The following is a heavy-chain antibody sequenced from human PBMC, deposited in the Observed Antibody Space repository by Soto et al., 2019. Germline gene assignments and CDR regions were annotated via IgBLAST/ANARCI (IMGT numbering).Heavy chain of an antibody. Sequence: QVKLQESGPGLVKPSQTLSLSCSVSGVSITTSGQYWNWVRQRPGSSLEWIGYIASSSTTYYNLTLKSRHGMSVEPLTSQIPPNLSSVTAADPALYFGALVMFMDVCGRGTTVTVSS. J-gene: IGHJ6*03. V-gene: IGHV4-31*03. CDR3: ALVMFMDV. D-gene: IGHD2-21*01. CDR1: GVSITTSGQY. CDR2: IASSSTT.